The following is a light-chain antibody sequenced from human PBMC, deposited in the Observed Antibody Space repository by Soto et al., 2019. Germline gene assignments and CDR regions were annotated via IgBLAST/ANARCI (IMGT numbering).Light chain of an antibody. CDR3: QQYYSYPRT. V-gene: IGKV1-5*03. CDR2: KAS. CDR1: QTISSW. Sequence: DIQMTQSPSTLSGSVGDRVTITFRASQTISSWLAWYQQKPGKAPKLLIYKASTLKSGVPSRFSGSGSGTDFTLTISCLQSEDFATYYCQQYYSYPRTFGQGTKVDIK. J-gene: IGKJ1*01.